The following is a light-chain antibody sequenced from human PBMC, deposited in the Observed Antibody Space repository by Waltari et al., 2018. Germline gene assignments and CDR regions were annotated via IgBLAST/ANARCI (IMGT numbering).Light chain of an antibody. CDR2: KAS. CDR3: QQYNSSRT. CDR1: QSISSW. V-gene: IGKV1-5*03. Sequence: DIQMTQSPSPLSASVGDRVTITCRASQSISSWLAWYQQKPGKAPKLLIYKASSLESGVPSRFSGSGSGTEFTLTISSLQPDDFATYYCQQYNSSRTFGQGTKVEIK. J-gene: IGKJ1*01.